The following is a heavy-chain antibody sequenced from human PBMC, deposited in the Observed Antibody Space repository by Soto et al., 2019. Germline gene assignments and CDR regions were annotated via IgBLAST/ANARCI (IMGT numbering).Heavy chain of an antibody. CDR3: ATTGPY. CDR1: GFTFSSYG. V-gene: IGHV3-33*01. J-gene: IGHJ4*02. Sequence: QVQLVESGGGVVQPGRSLRVSCAASGFTFSSYGMHWVRQAPGKGLEWVAVIWFDGSNKFYADSVKGRFTISRDNSKNTVSLQLNSLRDEASAAYYCATTGPYWGQGTLVTVSS. CDR2: IWFDGSNK.